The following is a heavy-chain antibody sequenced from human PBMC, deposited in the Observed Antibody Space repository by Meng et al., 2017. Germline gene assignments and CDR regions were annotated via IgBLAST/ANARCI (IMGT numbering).Heavy chain of an antibody. Sequence: QVQRVQSGAEGKKPWASVKVSCKASLYTFTDSFMHWVRQAPGQGLEWMGRINPNSGGTNYAQKFQGRVTMTRDTSISTAYMELSRLRSDDTAVYYCASELNTYGSGSYAYWGQGTLVTVSS. CDR2: INPNSGGT. CDR3: ASELNTYGSGSYAY. CDR1: LYTFTDSF. V-gene: IGHV1-2*06. J-gene: IGHJ4*02. D-gene: IGHD3-10*01.